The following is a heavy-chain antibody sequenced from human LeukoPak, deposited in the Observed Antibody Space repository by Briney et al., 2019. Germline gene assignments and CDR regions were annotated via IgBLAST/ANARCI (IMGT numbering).Heavy chain of an antibody. CDR1: GYTFTSYD. CDR2: MNPNSGNT. Sequence: ASVNVSCKASGYTFTSYDINWVRQATGQGLEWRGWMNPNSGNTGYAQKFQGRVTITRNTSISTAYMELSSLRSEDTAVYYCARVVVPAAIADAFDIWGQGTMVTVSS. V-gene: IGHV1-8*03. J-gene: IGHJ3*02. CDR3: ARVVVPAAIADAFDI. D-gene: IGHD2-2*01.